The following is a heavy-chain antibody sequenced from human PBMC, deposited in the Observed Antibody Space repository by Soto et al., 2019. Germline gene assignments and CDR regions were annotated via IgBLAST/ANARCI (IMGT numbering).Heavy chain of an antibody. V-gene: IGHV3-15*01. CDR1: GLPFNKAW. CDR2: SINKGTT. D-gene: IGHD1-1*01. CDR3: TTDEEDNGNDGDFDY. J-gene: IGHJ4*02. Sequence: EVPLVESGGGLVKPGGSLRLSCAASGLPFNKAWMSWVRQAPGKGLEWVGRSINKGTTDYAAPVKDRFTISRDDSQNMVYLQMDSLKTEDTAVYYCTTDEEDNGNDGDFDYWGQGTLVTVSS.